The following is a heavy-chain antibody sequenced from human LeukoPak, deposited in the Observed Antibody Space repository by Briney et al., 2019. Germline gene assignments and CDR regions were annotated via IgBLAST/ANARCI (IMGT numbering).Heavy chain of an antibody. Sequence: GGSLRLSCAASGFTFSSYEMNWVRQAPGKGLEWVSYISSSGSTIYYADSVKGRFTISRDNAKNSLYLQMNSLRAEDTAVYYCARERYGSGSYYFDYWGQGTLVTVSS. D-gene: IGHD3-10*01. CDR1: GFTFSSYE. J-gene: IGHJ4*02. V-gene: IGHV3-48*03. CDR3: ARERYGSGSYYFDY. CDR2: ISSSGSTI.